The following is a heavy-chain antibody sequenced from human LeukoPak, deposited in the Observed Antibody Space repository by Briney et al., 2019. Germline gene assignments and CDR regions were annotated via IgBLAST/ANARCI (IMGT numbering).Heavy chain of an antibody. CDR2: ISGSGGTT. D-gene: IGHD1-26*01. CDR3: AKSASIVGATELDY. Sequence: GGSLRLSCAASGFTFSSYAMNWVRQAPGKGLEWVSVISGSGGTTYYADSVMGRFTISRDNSKNTLYLQMTSLRAEDTAGYYCAKSASIVGATELDYWGQGTLVTVSS. CDR1: GFTFSSYA. J-gene: IGHJ4*02. V-gene: IGHV3-23*01.